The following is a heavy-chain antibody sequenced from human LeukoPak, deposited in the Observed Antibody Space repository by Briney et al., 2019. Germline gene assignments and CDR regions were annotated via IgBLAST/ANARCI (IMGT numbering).Heavy chain of an antibody. CDR1: GGSFSGYY. V-gene: IGHV4-34*01. CDR2: INHSGST. D-gene: IGHD2-15*01. J-gene: IGHJ2*01. CDR3: ASSSGGTLFYFDL. Sequence: SETLSLTCAVYGGSFSGYYWSWIRQPPGKGLEWIGEINHSGSTNYNPSLKSRVTISVDTSKNQFSLKLSSVTAADTAVYYCASSSGGTLFYFDLWGRDTLVTVSS.